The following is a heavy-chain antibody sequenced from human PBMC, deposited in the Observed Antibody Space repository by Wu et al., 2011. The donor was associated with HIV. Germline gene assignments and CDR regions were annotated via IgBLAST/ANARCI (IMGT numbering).Heavy chain of an antibody. Sequence: QVQLVQSGAEVKKPGASVKVSCKASGYTLTSYGISWVRQAPGQGLEWIGWIRTYNGETNYAQKFQGRVTVTTDTSTSTVYMEVRSLRSDDTAVYYCARGGSVEGYCSSTKCYYGMDVSGPRDHGHRLL. J-gene: IGHJ6*02. CDR2: IRTYNGET. V-gene: IGHV1-18*01. CDR1: GYTLTSYG. D-gene: IGHD2-2*01. CDR3: ARGGSVEGYCSSTKCYYGMDV.